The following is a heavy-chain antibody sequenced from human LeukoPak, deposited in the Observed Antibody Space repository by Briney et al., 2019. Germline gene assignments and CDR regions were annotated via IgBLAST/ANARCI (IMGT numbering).Heavy chain of an antibody. CDR3: ASTASSSIYYYYYMDV. V-gene: IGHV1-69*05. CDR1: GGTFSSYA. Sequence: SVKVSCKASGGTFSSYAISWVRQAPGQGLEWMGGIIPIFGTANYAQKFQGRVTITTDDSTSTAYMELRSLRSEDTAVYYCASTASSSIYYYYYMDVWGKGTTVTVSS. J-gene: IGHJ6*03. D-gene: IGHD6-6*01. CDR2: IIPIFGTA.